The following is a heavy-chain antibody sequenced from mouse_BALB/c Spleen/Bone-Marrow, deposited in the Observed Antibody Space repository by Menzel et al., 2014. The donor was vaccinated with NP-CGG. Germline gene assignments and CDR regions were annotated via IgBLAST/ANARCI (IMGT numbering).Heavy chain of an antibody. CDR3: ARYRLGTYFDY. D-gene: IGHD2-14*01. Sequence: VQLQQSGAELVKPGASVKLSCTASGFNIKDTYMHWVKQRPEQGLEWIGRVDPANGNTKYDPKFQGKATITADTSFNTAYLQLSSLTSEDTAAYYCARYRLGTYFDYWGQGTTLTVSS. CDR1: GFNIKDTY. V-gene: IGHV14-3*02. CDR2: VDPANGNT. J-gene: IGHJ2*01.